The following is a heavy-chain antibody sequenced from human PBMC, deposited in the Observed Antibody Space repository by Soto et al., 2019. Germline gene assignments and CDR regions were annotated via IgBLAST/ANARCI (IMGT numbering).Heavy chain of an antibody. Sequence: ESGGGLVQRGGSLRLSCAASRFSFSSYSMTWVRQAPGKGLEWVSDISSSSSSIYYADSVEGRFTISRDNAKNSLFLQMNSLRDEDTAVYYCATMVRGATNFDYWGQGTLVTVSS. D-gene: IGHD3-10*01. V-gene: IGHV3-48*02. J-gene: IGHJ4*02. CDR2: ISSSSSSI. CDR3: ATMVRGATNFDY. CDR1: RFSFSSYS.